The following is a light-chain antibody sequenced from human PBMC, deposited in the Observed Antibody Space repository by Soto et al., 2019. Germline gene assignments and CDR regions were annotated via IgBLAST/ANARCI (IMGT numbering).Light chain of an antibody. CDR1: SFNIGFNY. J-gene: IGLJ1*01. V-gene: IGLV1-47*02. CDR2: SND. Sequence: QSVLTQPPSASGTPGQTVTISCSGSSFNIGFNYVYWYQQLPGIAPKLLIHSNDERPSGVPDRFSGSKSGTSASLAISGLRSEDEAEYYCAALDDSLSGGVFGTGTEVTVL. CDR3: AALDDSLSGGV.